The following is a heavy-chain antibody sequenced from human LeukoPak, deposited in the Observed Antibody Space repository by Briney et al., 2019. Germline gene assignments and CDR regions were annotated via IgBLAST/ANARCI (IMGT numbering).Heavy chain of an antibody. CDR1: GDIFNSYS. CDR3: ARVGRSRGSLPNSYYYMDV. Sequence: GASVKVSCKASGDIFNSYSVSWVRQAPGQGLEWMGGIIPMFGSANYAQKFQGRVTITTDQSTTIVYVELSSLSSEDTAVYYCARVGRSRGSLPNSYYYMDVWGKGTTVTVSS. J-gene: IGHJ6*03. D-gene: IGHD1-26*01. CDR2: IIPMFGSA. V-gene: IGHV1-69*05.